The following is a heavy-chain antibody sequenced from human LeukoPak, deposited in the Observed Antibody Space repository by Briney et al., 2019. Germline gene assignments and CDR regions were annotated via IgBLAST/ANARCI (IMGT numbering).Heavy chain of an antibody. CDR3: ARTYSSSWYGDWYFDY. Sequence: ASVMVSCKASGYTFTSYGISWVRQAPGQGLEWMGWISAYNGNTNHAPELQGRVTMPTDTSTSTAYMELRSLRSDDTAVYYCARTYSSSWYGDWYFDYWGQGTLVTVSS. CDR2: ISAYNGNT. V-gene: IGHV1-18*01. J-gene: IGHJ4*02. CDR1: GYTFTSYG. D-gene: IGHD6-13*01.